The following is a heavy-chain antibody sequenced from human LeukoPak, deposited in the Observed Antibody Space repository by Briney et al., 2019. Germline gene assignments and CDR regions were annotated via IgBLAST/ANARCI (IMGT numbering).Heavy chain of an antibody. CDR2: LSYDGSNK. V-gene: IGHV3-30-3*02. J-gene: IGHJ3*02. Sequence: PGGSLRLSCAASGFTFSSYAMHWVRQAPGKGLEWVAVLSYDGSNKYYADSVKGRFTISRDNSKNTLYLQMNSLRAEDTAVYYCAKDGLIAAATDAFDIWGQGTVVTVSS. D-gene: IGHD6-13*01. CDR1: GFTFSSYA. CDR3: AKDGLIAAATDAFDI.